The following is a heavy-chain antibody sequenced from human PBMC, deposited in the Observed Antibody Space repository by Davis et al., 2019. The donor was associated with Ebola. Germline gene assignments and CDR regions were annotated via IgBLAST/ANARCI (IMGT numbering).Heavy chain of an antibody. CDR3: ARGARYVSGWFDY. CDR2: IIHSRRT. Sequence: SQTLSLTCAVYAGSFSRYYWSWLRQPPGKGLEWTGEIIHSRRTNYNPSLESRVTITVDTSNNQFSLNLLSVTAADSAVYYCARGARYVSGWFDYWGQGILVTVSS. D-gene: IGHD3-16*01. V-gene: IGHV4-34*01. J-gene: IGHJ5*01. CDR1: AGSFSRYY.